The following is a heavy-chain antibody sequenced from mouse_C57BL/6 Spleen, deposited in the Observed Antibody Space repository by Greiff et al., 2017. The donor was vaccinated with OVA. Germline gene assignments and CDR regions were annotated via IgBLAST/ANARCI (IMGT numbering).Heavy chain of an antibody. J-gene: IGHJ2*01. CDR1: GFTFSSYG. CDR3: ASHLDFDY. Sequence: EVKLMESGGDLVKPGGSLKLSCAASGFTFSSYGMSWVRQTPDQRLEWVATISSGGSYTYYPDSVKGRFTISRDNAKNTLYLQMSSLKSEDTAMYYCASHLDFDYWGQGTTLTVSS. CDR2: ISSGGSYT. V-gene: IGHV5-6*01.